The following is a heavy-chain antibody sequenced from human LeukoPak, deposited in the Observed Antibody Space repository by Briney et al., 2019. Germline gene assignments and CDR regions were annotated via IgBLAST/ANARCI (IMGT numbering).Heavy chain of an antibody. CDR3: AKPPEVGATVGYFGY. D-gene: IGHD1-26*01. Sequence: PGGSLRLSCAASGFTFSSYGMHWVRQAPGKGLEWVALISFDGSNQYYADSVKGRFTISRDNSKNTLYLQMNSLRAEDTAVYYCAKPPEVGATVGYFGYWGQGTLVTVSS. V-gene: IGHV3-30*18. CDR2: ISFDGSNQ. CDR1: GFTFSSYG. J-gene: IGHJ4*02.